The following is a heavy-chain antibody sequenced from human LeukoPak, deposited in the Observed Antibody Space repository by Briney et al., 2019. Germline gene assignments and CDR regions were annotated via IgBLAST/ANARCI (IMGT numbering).Heavy chain of an antibody. CDR2: ISSSSSTI. J-gene: IGHJ6*02. D-gene: IGHD1-26*01. CDR1: GFTFSSYS. CDR3: ARVPGGSYHVSYYYGMDV. V-gene: IGHV3-48*04. Sequence: PGGSLRLSCAASGFTFSSYSMNWVRQAPGKGLEWVSYISSSSSTIYYADSVKGRFTISRDNAKNSLYLQMNSLRAEDTAVYYCARVPGGSYHVSYYYGMDVWGQGTTVTVSS.